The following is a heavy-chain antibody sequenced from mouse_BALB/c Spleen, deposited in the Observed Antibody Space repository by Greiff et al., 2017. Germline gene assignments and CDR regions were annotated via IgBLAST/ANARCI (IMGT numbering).Heavy chain of an antibody. V-gene: IGHV3-8*02. CDR1: GDSITSGY. J-gene: IGHJ3*01. CDR2: ISYSGST. D-gene: IGHD2-1*01. CDR3: ARREDYGNSPFAY. Sequence: EVKLEESGPSLVKPSQTLSLTCSVTGDSITSGYWNWIRKFPGNKLEYMGYISYSGSTYYNPSLKSRISITRDTSKNQYYLQLNSVTTEDTATYYCARREDYGNSPFAYWGQGTLVTVSA.